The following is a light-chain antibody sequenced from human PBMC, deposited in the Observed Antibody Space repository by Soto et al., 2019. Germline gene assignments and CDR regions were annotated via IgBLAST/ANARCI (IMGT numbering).Light chain of an antibody. V-gene: IGKV1-5*01. CDR3: QQYNIYPIT. Sequence: DIQMTQSPSTLSASVGDRVTITCRASQSISSWLAWYQQKPGKAPKLLIYDASSLESGVPSRFSGSGSGTEFTLNSSRLQPDDFATYYCQQYNIYPITFGQGTRLEIK. CDR2: DAS. CDR1: QSISSW. J-gene: IGKJ5*01.